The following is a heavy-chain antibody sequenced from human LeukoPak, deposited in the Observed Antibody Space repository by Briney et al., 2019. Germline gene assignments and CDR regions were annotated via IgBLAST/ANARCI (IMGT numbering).Heavy chain of an antibody. Sequence: SETLSLTCAVYGGSFSGYYWSWIRQPPGKGLEWIGEINHSGSTNYNPSLKSRVTISVDTSKNQFSLKLSSVTAEDTAVYYCARDPVNGWLQSDDAFDIWGQGTMVTVSS. V-gene: IGHV4-34*01. D-gene: IGHD5-24*01. J-gene: IGHJ3*02. CDR1: GGSFSGYY. CDR3: ARDPVNGWLQSDDAFDI. CDR2: INHSGST.